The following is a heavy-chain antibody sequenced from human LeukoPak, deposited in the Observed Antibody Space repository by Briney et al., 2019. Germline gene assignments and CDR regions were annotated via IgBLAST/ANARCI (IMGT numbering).Heavy chain of an antibody. V-gene: IGHV5-51*01. CDR2: IYPGDSET. D-gene: IGHD3-22*01. Sequence: GESLKISCKASGYRFNNCWIGWVRQMPGKGLEWMGIIYPGDSETKYSPSFQGQVPTSTDKSTSTVYLQWNSLKAPDTAMYYCARTEYSSYYYYYMDVWGKGTTVTVSS. J-gene: IGHJ6*03. CDR3: ARTEYSSYYYYYMDV. CDR1: GYRFNNCW.